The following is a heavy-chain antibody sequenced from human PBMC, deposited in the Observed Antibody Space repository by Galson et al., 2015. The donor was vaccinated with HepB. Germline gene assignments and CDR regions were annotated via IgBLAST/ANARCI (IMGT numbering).Heavy chain of an antibody. CDR2: ISGSGGST. Sequence: SLRLSCAASGFTFNSYAMSWVRQAPGKGLEWVSAISGSGGSTFYADSVKGRFTISRDNSKNTFYLQMNSLRGDDTAIYYCTSQLLLPDHFDFWGQGTLVTVSS. D-gene: IGHD2-15*01. J-gene: IGHJ4*02. CDR1: GFTFNSYA. CDR3: TSQLLLPDHFDF. V-gene: IGHV3-23*01.